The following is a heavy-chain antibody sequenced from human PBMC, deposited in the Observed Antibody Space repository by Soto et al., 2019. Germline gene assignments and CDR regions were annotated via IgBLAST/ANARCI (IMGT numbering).Heavy chain of an antibody. CDR1: GYTFTSYG. D-gene: IGHD3-22*01. V-gene: IGHV1-18*01. Sequence: QVQLVQSGAEVKKPGASVKVSCKASGYTFTSYGISWVRQAPGQGLEWMGWISAYNGNTNYAQKLQGRVTMTTDTSTSTDYMELRSLRSDDTAVYYCARDQEVIYSRFAFDIWGQGTMVTVSS. CDR2: ISAYNGNT. J-gene: IGHJ3*02. CDR3: ARDQEVIYSRFAFDI.